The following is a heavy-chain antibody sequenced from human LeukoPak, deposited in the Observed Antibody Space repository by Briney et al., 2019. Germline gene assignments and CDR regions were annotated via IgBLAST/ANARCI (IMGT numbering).Heavy chain of an antibody. CDR1: GFTFSSYA. D-gene: IGHD3-22*01. V-gene: IGHV3-23*01. CDR3: AKVPLPYDRNSYYSFLHAFDI. Sequence: PGGSLRLSCAASGFTFSSYAMSWVRQAPGKGLEWVSGISGSGGSTYYADSVKGRFTISRDNSKNTLYLQMNSLRAEDTAVFYCAKVPLPYDRNSYYSFLHAFDIWGQGTMVTVSS. CDR2: ISGSGGST. J-gene: IGHJ3*02.